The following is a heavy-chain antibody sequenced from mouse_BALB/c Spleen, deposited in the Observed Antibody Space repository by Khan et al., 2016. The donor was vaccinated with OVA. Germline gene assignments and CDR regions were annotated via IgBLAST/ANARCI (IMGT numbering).Heavy chain of an antibody. CDR3: ARPAYGGYCDC. J-gene: IGHJ2*01. CDR1: GYTFTDYA. CDR2: ISTYSGNT. V-gene: IGHV1S137*01. D-gene: IGHD2-3*01. Sequence: QVQLQQSGPELVRPGVSVKMSCKGSGYTFTDYAMYWVKQSHAKSLEWIGLISTYSGNTNYNQKFKDKATMTVDKSSSTAYMELARLTSEDSAIYYCARPAYGGYCDCWGQGTTLTVSS.